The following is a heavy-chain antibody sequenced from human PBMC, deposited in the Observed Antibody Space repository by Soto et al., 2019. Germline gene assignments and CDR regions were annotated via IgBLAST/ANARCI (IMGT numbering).Heavy chain of an antibody. Sequence: EGQLVESGGGLAQPGRSLRLSCAASGFTFDHYAMHWVRQAPGKGLEWVSGISGNSVGGVYADPVKDRFTISRDNAKNSLYLQMNSLRAEDTALYYCAKGGANYYAVGGWDYWVQGTPVTVSS. V-gene: IGHV3-9*01. CDR2: ISGNSVGG. D-gene: IGHD3-10*01. CDR3: AKGGANYYAVGGWDY. CDR1: GFTFDHYA. J-gene: IGHJ4*02.